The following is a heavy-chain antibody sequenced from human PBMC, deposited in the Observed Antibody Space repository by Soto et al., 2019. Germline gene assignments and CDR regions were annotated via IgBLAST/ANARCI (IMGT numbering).Heavy chain of an antibody. V-gene: IGHV3-30*18. CDR3: AKDRGGGVPTYGMDV. CDR2: ISYDGSNK. D-gene: IGHD3-10*01. J-gene: IGHJ6*02. CDR1: GFTFSSYG. Sequence: QVQLVESGGGVVQPGRSLRLSCAASGFTFSSYGMHWVRQAPGKGLEWVAVISYDGSNKYYADSVKGRFTISRDNSKNTLYLQMNSLRAEDTAVYYCAKDRGGGVPTYGMDVWGQGTTVTVSS.